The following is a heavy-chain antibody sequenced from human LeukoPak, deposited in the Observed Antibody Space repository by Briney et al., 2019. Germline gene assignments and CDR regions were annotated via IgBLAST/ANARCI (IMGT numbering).Heavy chain of an antibody. CDR2: ISGGGST. V-gene: IGHV3-23*01. CDR1: GFTFSSYA. J-gene: IGHJ4*02. D-gene: IGHD3-9*01. Sequence: GGSLRLSCAASGFTFSSYAMSWVRQAPGKGLEWVSAISGGGSTYYADSVKGRFIISRDNSKNTLYLQMNSLRAEDTAVYYCARPDYDILTGYDYWGQGTLVTVSS. CDR3: ARPDYDILTGYDY.